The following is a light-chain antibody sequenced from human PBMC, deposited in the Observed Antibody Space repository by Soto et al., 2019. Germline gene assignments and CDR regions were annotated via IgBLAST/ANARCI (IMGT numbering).Light chain of an antibody. CDR2: DSS. V-gene: IGKV3D-15*01. CDR3: QQYHNWPA. CDR1: QSLSSN. Sequence: EIGLAQSPVTLSLSPGERATLSCRASQSLSSNFLAWYQQNPGQAPRLLIYDSSTRATGFPDRFSGSGSGTEFTLTISSLQSEDFAVYYCQQYHNWPAFGQGTKV. J-gene: IGKJ1*01.